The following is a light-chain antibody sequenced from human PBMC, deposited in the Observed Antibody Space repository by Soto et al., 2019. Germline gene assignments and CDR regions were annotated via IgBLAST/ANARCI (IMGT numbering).Light chain of an antibody. CDR3: QSYDSSNHEV. CDR2: EDN. J-gene: IGLJ6*01. CDR1: SGSIASNY. Sequence: NFMLTQPNSVSESPGKTVTISCTRSSGSIASNYVQWYQQRPGSAPTTVIYEDNQRPSGVPDRFSGSIDSSSNSASLTISGLKTEDEADYYCQSYDSSNHEVFGSGTQLTVL. V-gene: IGLV6-57*03.